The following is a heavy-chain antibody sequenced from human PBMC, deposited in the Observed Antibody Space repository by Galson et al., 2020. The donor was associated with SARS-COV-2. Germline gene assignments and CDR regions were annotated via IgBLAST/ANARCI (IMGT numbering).Heavy chain of an antibody. CDR2: ISGSGGST. V-gene: IGHV3-23*01. Sequence: GGSLRLSCAASGFTFSSYAMSWVRQAPGKGLEWVSAISGSGGSTYYADSVKGRFTISRDNSKNTLYLQMNSLRAADTAVYYCAKSTMIDLGSDYWGQGTLVTVSS. CDR1: GFTFSSYA. D-gene: IGHD3-22*01. J-gene: IGHJ4*02. CDR3: AKSTMIDLGSDY.